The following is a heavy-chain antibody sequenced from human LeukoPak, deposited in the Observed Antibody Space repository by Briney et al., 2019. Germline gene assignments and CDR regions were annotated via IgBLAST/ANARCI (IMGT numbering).Heavy chain of an antibody. CDR3: ARSGSGYFDY. Sequence: GGSLRLSCAASGITLSVYWMSWVRQAPGKGLEWVANIKQDGSEKYYRDSVQGRFTISRDNAKTSLYLQMNSLRAEDTAVYYCARSGSGYFDYWGQGSLVTVSS. CDR1: GITLSVYW. J-gene: IGHJ4*02. V-gene: IGHV3-7*01. CDR2: IKQDGSEK.